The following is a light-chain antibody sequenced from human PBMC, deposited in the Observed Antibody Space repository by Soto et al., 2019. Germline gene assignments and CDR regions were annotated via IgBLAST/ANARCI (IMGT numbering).Light chain of an antibody. Sequence: DIQMTQSPSTLSASVGDRVTITCRASQGISSWLAWYQQKPGKAPKLLIYKASSLESGVPSRFSGSGSGTEFTITISSLQPDDFATYYCQQYHSYSYTFGQGTKLEIK. CDR2: KAS. CDR1: QGISSW. CDR3: QQYHSYSYT. V-gene: IGKV1-5*03. J-gene: IGKJ2*01.